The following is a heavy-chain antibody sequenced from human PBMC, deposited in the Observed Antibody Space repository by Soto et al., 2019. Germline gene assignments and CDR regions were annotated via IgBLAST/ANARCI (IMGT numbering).Heavy chain of an antibody. J-gene: IGHJ6*02. D-gene: IGHD2-15*01. Sequence: QVQLVQSRAEVKKPGSSVKVSCKASGGTFSSYTISWVRLAPGQGLEWMGGIIPILGIANYAQKFQGRVTITADKSTSTAYMELSSLRSEDTAVYYCATAQVVVAASYYYYGMDVWGQGTTVTVSS. CDR3: ATAQVVVAASYYYYGMDV. V-gene: IGHV1-69*02. CDR1: GGTFSSYT. CDR2: IIPILGIA.